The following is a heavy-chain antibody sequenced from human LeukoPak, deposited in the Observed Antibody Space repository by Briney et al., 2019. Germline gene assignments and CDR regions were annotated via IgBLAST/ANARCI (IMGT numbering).Heavy chain of an antibody. Sequence: PGGSLRLSCAASGFTFTSYSMNWVRQAPGKGLEWVSSISGSSKHRYYADSVRGRFTISRDNAKSSLYLQMNSLRAEDTAVYYCVRDMTTVTTYYLQHWGQGTLVTVSS. J-gene: IGHJ1*01. CDR2: ISGSSKHR. V-gene: IGHV3-21*01. D-gene: IGHD4-17*01. CDR1: GFTFTSYS. CDR3: VRDMTTVTTYYLQH.